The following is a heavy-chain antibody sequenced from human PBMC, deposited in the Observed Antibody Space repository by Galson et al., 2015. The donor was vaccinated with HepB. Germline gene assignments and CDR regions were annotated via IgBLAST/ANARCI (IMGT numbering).Heavy chain of an antibody. D-gene: IGHD5-18*01. CDR1: GFTFSSYA. J-gene: IGHJ4*02. CDR2: ISSDGSNK. Sequence: SLRLSCAASGFTFSSYAMHWVRQAPGKGLEWVAVISSDGSNKYYADSVKGRFTISRDNSKNTLSLQMSSLRAEDTAIYYCARELLGGYSYGYFDYWGQGTLVTVSS. CDR3: ARELLGGYSYGYFDY. V-gene: IGHV3-30-3*01.